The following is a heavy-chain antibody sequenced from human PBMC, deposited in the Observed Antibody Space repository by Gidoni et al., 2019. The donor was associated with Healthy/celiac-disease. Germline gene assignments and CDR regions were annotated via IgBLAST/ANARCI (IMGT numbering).Heavy chain of an antibody. Sequence: GFTFSSYSMNWVRQAPGKGLEWVSSISSSSSYIYYADSVKGRFTISRDNAKNSLYLQMNSLRAEDTAVYYCARDIRYCSGGSCKPASEVEDWFDPWGQGTLVTVSS. CDR2: ISSSSSYI. CDR1: GFTFSSYS. D-gene: IGHD2-15*01. CDR3: ARDIRYCSGGSCKPASEVEDWFDP. J-gene: IGHJ5*02. V-gene: IGHV3-21*01.